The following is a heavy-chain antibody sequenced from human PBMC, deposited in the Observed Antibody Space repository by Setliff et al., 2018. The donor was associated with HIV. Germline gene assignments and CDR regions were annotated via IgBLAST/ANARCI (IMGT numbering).Heavy chain of an antibody. J-gene: IGHJ6*02. CDR2: MNPKSGVS. Sequence: GSVKVSCKPSGQSFTNYDIHWLRRASGQGLEWMGWMNPKSGVSGSALKFHDRVTMTRDTSTLTLYMELSSLTSEDTAVYYCARAKAVGGVIITGGLDVWGQGTTVTVSS. D-gene: IGHD3-16*02. CDR3: ARAKAVGGVIITGGLDV. CDR1: GQSFTNYD. V-gene: IGHV1-8*01.